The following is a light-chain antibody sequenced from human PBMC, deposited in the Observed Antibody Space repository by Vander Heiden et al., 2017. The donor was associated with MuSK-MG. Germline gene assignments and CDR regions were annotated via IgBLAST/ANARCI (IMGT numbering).Light chain of an antibody. CDR2: DAS. Sequence: DIQMTQSPSSLSASVGDKVTTTCQASQDISNYLNWYQQKPGKAPKLLIYDASNLEIGVPSRFSGAGSGTDFTFTISSLQPEDIATYYCQQYDHLPFTFGPGTKVEI. CDR1: QDISNY. V-gene: IGKV1-33*01. CDR3: QQYDHLPFT. J-gene: IGKJ3*01.